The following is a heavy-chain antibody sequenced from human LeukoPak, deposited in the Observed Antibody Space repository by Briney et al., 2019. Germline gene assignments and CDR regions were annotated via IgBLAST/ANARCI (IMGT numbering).Heavy chain of an antibody. Sequence: GGSLRLSCVGSGDSFIRHSMNWVRRAPGKGLEWIAYIASSGSPIYYADSVKGRFTISRDNSKNTLYLQMNSLRAEDTAVYYCAKDWTTVGNGDPYYFDYWGQGTLVTVSS. CDR1: GDSFIRHS. J-gene: IGHJ4*02. CDR3: AKDWTTVGNGDPYYFDY. CDR2: IASSGSPI. V-gene: IGHV3-48*01. D-gene: IGHD4-11*01.